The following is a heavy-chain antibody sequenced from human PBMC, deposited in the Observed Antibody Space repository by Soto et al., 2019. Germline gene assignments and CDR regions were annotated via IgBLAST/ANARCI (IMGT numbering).Heavy chain of an antibody. CDR3: AKTPKGVRFLEWLLRPPPRYYYGMDV. CDR1: GFTFSNAW. CDR2: IKSKTDGGTT. J-gene: IGHJ6*02. V-gene: IGHV3-15*01. Sequence: EVQLVESGGGLVKPGGSLRLSCAASGFTFSNAWMSWVRQAPGKGLEWVGRIKSKTDGGTTDYAAPVKGRFTISRDDSKNTLYLQMNSLRAEDTAVYYCAKTPKGVRFLEWLLRPPPRYYYGMDVWGQGTTVTVSS. D-gene: IGHD3-3*01.